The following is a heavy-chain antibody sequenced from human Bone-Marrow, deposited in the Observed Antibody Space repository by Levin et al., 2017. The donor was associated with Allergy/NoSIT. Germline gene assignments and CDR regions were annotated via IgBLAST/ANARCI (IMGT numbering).Heavy chain of an antibody. CDR2: IWYDGSNK. CDR3: ARDGVRFLEWLLNY. D-gene: IGHD3-3*01. V-gene: IGHV3-33*01. Sequence: GGSLRLSCAASGFTFSSYGMHWVRQAPGKGLEWVAVIWYDGSNKYYADSVKGRFTISRDNSKNTLYLQMNSLRAEDTAVYYCARDGVRFLEWLLNYWGQGTLVTVSS. J-gene: IGHJ4*02. CDR1: GFTFSSYG.